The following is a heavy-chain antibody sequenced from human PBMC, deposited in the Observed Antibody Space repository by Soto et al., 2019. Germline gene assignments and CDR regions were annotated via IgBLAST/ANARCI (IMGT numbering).Heavy chain of an antibody. CDR2: IYWDDDK. V-gene: IGHV2-5*02. CDR1: GFSLSTSGVG. CDR3: AHMGGSSWYMSYFDY. D-gene: IGHD6-13*01. J-gene: IGHJ4*02. Sequence: QITLKESGPTLVKPTQTLTLTCTFSGFSLSTSGVGVGWIRQPPGKALEWLALIYWDDDKRYSPSLKSRLTITKDPSKGQVVLTMTNMDPVDTATYYCAHMGGSSWYMSYFDYWGQGTLVTVSS.